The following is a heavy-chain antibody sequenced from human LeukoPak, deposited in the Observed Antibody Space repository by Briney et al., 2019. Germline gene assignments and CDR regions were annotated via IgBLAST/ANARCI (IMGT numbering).Heavy chain of an antibody. D-gene: IGHD2-2*01. CDR2: ISGSGGST. Sequence: GGSLRLSCAASGFTFSSYAMSWVRQAPGKGLEWVSAISGSGGSTYYADSVKGRFTISRDNSKNTLYLQMNSLRAEDTAVYYCAKNMGVYDCSSTSCFQYFDYWGQGTLVTVSS. V-gene: IGHV3-23*01. J-gene: IGHJ4*02. CDR1: GFTFSSYA. CDR3: AKNMGVYDCSSTSCFQYFDY.